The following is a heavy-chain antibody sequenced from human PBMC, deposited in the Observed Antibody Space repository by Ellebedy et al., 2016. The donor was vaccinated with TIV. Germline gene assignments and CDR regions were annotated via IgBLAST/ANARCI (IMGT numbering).Heavy chain of an antibody. J-gene: IGHJ4*02. CDR1: GFTFTYTW. Sequence: PGGSLRLSCATSGFTFTYTWMHWIRQAPGKGLEWVSRISRDGDIRGYVDSVKGRFTISRDNAKNSLYLQMNSLRAEDTAVYYCSRHTDYALDYWGQGALVTVSS. CDR3: SRHTDYALDY. CDR2: ISRDGDIR. V-gene: IGHV3-74*01. D-gene: IGHD4-17*01.